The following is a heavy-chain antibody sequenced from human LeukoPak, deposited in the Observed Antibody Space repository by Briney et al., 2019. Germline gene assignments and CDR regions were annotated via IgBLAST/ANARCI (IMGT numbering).Heavy chain of an antibody. V-gene: IGHV3-48*03. CDR2: ISSSGSTI. CDR3: ARESVFRLHLHAFDI. Sequence: GGSLRLSCAASGFTFSSYEMNWVRQAPGKGLEWVSYISSSGSTIYYADSVKGRFTISRDNAKNSLYLQMNSLRAEDTAVYYCARESVFRLHLHAFDIWGQGTMVTVSS. D-gene: IGHD4-11*01. J-gene: IGHJ3*02. CDR1: GFTFSSYE.